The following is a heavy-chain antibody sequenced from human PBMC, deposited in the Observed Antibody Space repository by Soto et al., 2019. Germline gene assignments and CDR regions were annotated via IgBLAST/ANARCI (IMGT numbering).Heavy chain of an antibody. Sequence: EVQLLESGGGLVQPGGSLRLSCAASGFTFSGYAMTWVRQAPGKGLEWVSVIGGAGSNIYYADSVEGRFTVSRDDSKNTLYLSMDSLRVEDTAVYYCAKDFVSRIGVYNSFDICGPGTMVTVSS. CDR2: IGGAGSNI. CDR1: GFTFSGYA. CDR3: AKDFVSRIGVYNSFDI. J-gene: IGHJ3*02. V-gene: IGHV3-23*01. D-gene: IGHD1-20*01.